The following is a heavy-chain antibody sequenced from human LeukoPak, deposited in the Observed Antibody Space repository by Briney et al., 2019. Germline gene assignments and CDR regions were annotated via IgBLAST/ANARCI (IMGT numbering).Heavy chain of an antibody. D-gene: IGHD3-3*01. CDR2: ISAYNGNT. CDR3: ARGQAITILGVVINYYYGMDV. CDR1: GYTFTSYG. Sequence: ASVKVSCKASGYTFTSYGISWVRQAPGQGLEWMGWISAYNGNTNYAQKLQGRVTMTTDTSTSTAYMELGSLRSDDTAVYYCARGQAITILGVVINYYYGMDVWGQGTTVTVSS. J-gene: IGHJ6*02. V-gene: IGHV1-18*01.